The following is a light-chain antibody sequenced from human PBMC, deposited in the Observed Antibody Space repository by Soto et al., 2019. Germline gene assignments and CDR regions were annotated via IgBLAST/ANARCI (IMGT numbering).Light chain of an antibody. V-gene: IGKV1-39*01. J-gene: IGKJ4*01. Sequence: DIQMTQSQSSLSASVGDRVTITCRTSQSIRNYLNWYQQKPGKAPKLLIYAASSLQSGVPSRFRGSGSGTDFTLTISSLEPEDFATYYCQQSYSIALTFGGGTKVEIK. CDR3: QQSYSIALT. CDR2: AAS. CDR1: QSIRNY.